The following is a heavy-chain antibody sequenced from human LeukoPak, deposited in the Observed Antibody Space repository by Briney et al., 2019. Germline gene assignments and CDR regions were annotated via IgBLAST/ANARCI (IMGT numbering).Heavy chain of an antibody. Sequence: ASVKVSCKASGYTFTGYYMHWVRQALGQGLEWMGWINPNSGGTNYAQKFQGRVTMTRDTSISTAYMELSRLRSDDTAVYYCARPRAMVRGVIAGHWFDPWGQGTLVTVSS. D-gene: IGHD3-10*01. J-gene: IGHJ5*02. V-gene: IGHV1-2*02. CDR2: INPNSGGT. CDR1: GYTFTGYY. CDR3: ARPRAMVRGVIAGHWFDP.